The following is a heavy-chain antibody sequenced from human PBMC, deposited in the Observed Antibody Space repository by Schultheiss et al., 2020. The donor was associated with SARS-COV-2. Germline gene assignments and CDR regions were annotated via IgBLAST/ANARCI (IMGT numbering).Heavy chain of an antibody. Sequence: SQTLSLTCTVSGGSISSGGYYWSWIRQHPGKGLEWIGYIYYSGSTYYNPSLKSRVTISVDTSKNQFSLKLSSVTAADTAVYYCATGVVAATDYWGQGTLVTVSS. V-gene: IGHV4-31*02. CDR1: GGSISSGGYY. CDR2: IYYSGST. CDR3: ATGVVAATDY. J-gene: IGHJ4*02. D-gene: IGHD2-15*01.